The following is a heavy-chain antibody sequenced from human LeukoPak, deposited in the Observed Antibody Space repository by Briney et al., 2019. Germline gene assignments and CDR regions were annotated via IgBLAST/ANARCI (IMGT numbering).Heavy chain of an antibody. D-gene: IGHD2-2*02. Sequence: SETLSLTCTVSGGSISSYYWSWIRQPPGKGLEWIGEINHSGSTNYNPSLKSRVTISVDTSKNQFSLKLSSVTAADTAVYYCARGGPLQDIVVVPAAIGEDQPNWFDPWGQGTLVTVSS. CDR1: GGSISSYY. CDR3: ARGGPLQDIVVVPAAIGEDQPNWFDP. CDR2: INHSGST. V-gene: IGHV4-34*01. J-gene: IGHJ5*02.